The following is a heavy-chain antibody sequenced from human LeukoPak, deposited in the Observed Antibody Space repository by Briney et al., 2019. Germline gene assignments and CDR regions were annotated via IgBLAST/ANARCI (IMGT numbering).Heavy chain of an antibody. CDR2: VSPIYGTS. CDR3: ARDCSGGRCYGAFDI. D-gene: IGHD2-15*01. J-gene: IGHJ3*02. Sequence: SVKVSCKASGGTFSSYAISWVRQAPGQGLEWMGGVSPIYGTSDYAQRFQGRVTSSADESTSTAFLEVRSLRSEDTAVYYCARDCSGGRCYGAFDIRGQGTLVIVSS. CDR1: GGTFSSYA. V-gene: IGHV1-69*01.